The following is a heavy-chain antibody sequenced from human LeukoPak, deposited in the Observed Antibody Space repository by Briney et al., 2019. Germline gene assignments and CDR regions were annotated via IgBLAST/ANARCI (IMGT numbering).Heavy chain of an antibody. D-gene: IGHD3-22*01. CDR1: RYTFTGYY. CDR3: AREYYDSSGYYSYYFDY. V-gene: IGHV1-2*02. CDR2: ISPNSGGT. J-gene: IGHJ4*02. Sequence: EASVKVSCKPSRYTFTGYYMYCGRQAPEQGLGWMGWISPNSGGTDYAQNFQGRATMTRDTSISTAYMELSRLRSDDTAVYYCAREYYDSSGYYSYYFDYWGQGTLVTVSS.